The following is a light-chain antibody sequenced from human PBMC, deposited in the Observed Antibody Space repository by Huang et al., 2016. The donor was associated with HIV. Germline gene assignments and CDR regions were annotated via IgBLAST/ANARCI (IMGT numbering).Light chain of an antibody. CDR3: QQAVSFPLT. CDR1: QDINRW. J-gene: IGKJ4*01. Sequence: DIQMTQSPSSVSASVGDRISFTCRASQDINRWLAWYQQKPGKAPKLLIYAASTLQGGVPSRFSGRGSGTGFTLTINNLQPEDFATYFCQQAVSFPLTFGGGTKVEIK. V-gene: IGKV1-12*01. CDR2: AAS.